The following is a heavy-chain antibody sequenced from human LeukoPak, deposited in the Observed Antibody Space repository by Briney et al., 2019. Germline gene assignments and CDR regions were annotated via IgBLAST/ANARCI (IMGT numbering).Heavy chain of an antibody. V-gene: IGHV4-59*01. D-gene: IGHD2-2*01. Sequence: SETLSLTCTVSVGSISIFYWRWIRQPPGKGLEWIGYTCYSGSTNYNPSLKSRVTVSVDTSKNQFSLKLGSVTAADTAVYYCARENRYCSSTSCSYYYYMDVCGKGTTVTVSS. CDR1: VGSISIFY. CDR3: ARENRYCSSTSCSYYYYMDV. J-gene: IGHJ6*03. CDR2: TCYSGST.